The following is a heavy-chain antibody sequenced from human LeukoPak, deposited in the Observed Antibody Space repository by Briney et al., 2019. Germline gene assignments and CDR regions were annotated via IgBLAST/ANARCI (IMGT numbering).Heavy chain of an antibody. CDR1: GFTFSSYS. CDR2: ISSSSSYI. V-gene: IGHV3-21*04. Sequence: PGGSLRLSCAASGFTFSSYSMNWVRQAPGKGLEWVSSISSSSSYIYYADSVKGRFTISRDNAKNSLYLQMNSLRAEDTAVYYCARTGGNFYFYYYMDVWGKGTTVTVSS. CDR3: ARTGGNFYFYYYMDV. D-gene: IGHD1-7*01. J-gene: IGHJ6*03.